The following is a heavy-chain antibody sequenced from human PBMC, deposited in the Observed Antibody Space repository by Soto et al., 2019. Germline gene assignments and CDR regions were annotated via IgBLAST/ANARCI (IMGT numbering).Heavy chain of an antibody. CDR1: GGSVRNVY. V-gene: IGHV4-59*02. Sequence: PSETLSLTCTVSGGSVRNVYWSWIRQPPGKRLEWIGFIFHSGNAKYNPSLKSRVTISIDTSKSQFSLSLDSVTAADTAVYFCARAHAPTLPFDYWGLGTLVTVS. CDR2: IFHSGNA. J-gene: IGHJ4*01. D-gene: IGHD2-15*01. CDR3: ARAHAPTLPFDY.